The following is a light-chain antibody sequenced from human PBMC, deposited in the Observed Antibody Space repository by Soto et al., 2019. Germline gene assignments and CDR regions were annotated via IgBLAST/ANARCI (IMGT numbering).Light chain of an antibody. CDR1: QGISNW. Sequence: DIPMTQSPSSVSASVGDRVTITCRASQGISNWLAWYQQKPGKAPKLLIYAASSLQRGVPSRFSGSGSGTDFTPNNHSLQPEDFATFYCQKSNSFPFTFGPGTKVDIK. CDR3: QKSNSFPFT. CDR2: AAS. V-gene: IGKV1-12*01. J-gene: IGKJ3*01.